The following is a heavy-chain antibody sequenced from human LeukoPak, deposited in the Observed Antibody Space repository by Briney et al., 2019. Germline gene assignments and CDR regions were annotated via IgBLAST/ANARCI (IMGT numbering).Heavy chain of an antibody. V-gene: IGHV1-69*04. CDR3: ARYPLPSNAFDI. Sequence: SVKVSCKASGGTFSSYAISWVRQAPGQWLEWMGRIIPILGIANYAQKFQGRVTITADKSTSTAYMELSSLRSEDTAVYYCARYPLPSNAFDIWGQGTMVTVSS. D-gene: IGHD1-26*01. CDR1: GGTFSSYA. J-gene: IGHJ3*02. CDR2: IIPILGIA.